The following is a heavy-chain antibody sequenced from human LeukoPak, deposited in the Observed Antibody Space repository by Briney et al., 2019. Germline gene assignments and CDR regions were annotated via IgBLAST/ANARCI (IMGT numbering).Heavy chain of an antibody. J-gene: IGHJ4*02. Sequence: NSGGSLRLSCAASAFTFSSYSMNWVRQAPGKGLEWVSSISSSSSYIYYADSVKGRFTISRDNAKNSLYLQMNSLRAEDTAVYYCARDPLSGAGYITGFDYWGQGTLVTVSS. CDR3: ARDPLSGAGYITGFDY. CDR2: ISSSSSYI. CDR1: AFTFSSYS. D-gene: IGHD5-24*01. V-gene: IGHV3-21*01.